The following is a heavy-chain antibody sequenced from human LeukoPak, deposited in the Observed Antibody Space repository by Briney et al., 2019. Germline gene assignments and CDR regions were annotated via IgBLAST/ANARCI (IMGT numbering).Heavy chain of an antibody. CDR2: ISSNGYST. J-gene: IGHJ4*02. CDR1: GFTFGIYA. V-gene: IGHV3-64*01. Sequence: GGSLRLSCEASGFTFGIYAMHWVRQAPGKGLEYISGISSNGYSTYYANSVKGRFTISRDYSKNTLYLQMGSLRDEDMAVFYCAREATTKTGRVYYFDYWGQGTLVTVSS. D-gene: IGHD3-16*01. CDR3: AREATTKTGRVYYFDY.